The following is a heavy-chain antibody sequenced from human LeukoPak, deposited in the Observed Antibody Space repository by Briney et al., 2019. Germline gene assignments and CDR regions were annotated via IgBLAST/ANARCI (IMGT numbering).Heavy chain of an antibody. Sequence: SETLSLTCTVSGGSSSSYYWSWIRQPAGKGLEWIGRIHTSGSTNYNPSLKSRVTMSVDTSKNQFSLKLTSVTAADTAVYYCARQARIAADNWFDPWGQGTLVTVSS. D-gene: IGHD6-13*01. CDR3: ARQARIAADNWFDP. V-gene: IGHV4-4*07. J-gene: IGHJ5*02. CDR2: IHTSGST. CDR1: GGSSSSYY.